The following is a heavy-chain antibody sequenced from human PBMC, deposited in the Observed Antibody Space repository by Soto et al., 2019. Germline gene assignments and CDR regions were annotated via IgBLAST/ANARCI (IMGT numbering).Heavy chain of an antibody. CDR3: ARGDTAVVCKGVDV. Sequence: ASGYTFTTYYITWARQLPGKGLEWVGRIDPSDSYTTYNPSFQGHVTISADKSIRTAYLQWSSLEASDSAMYFCARGDTAVVCKGVDVWGEGGPLTVSS. V-gene: IGHV5-10-1*01. CDR2: IDPSDSYT. CDR1: GYTFTTYY. D-gene: IGHD5-18*01. J-gene: IGHJ6*02.